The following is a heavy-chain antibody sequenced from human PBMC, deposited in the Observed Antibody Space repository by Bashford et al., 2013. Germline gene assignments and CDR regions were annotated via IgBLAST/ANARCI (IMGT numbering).Heavy chain of an antibody. D-gene: IGHD6-13*01. J-gene: IGHJ4*02. CDR2: ISYDGSNK. Sequence: GGSLRLSCAASGFTFSSYAMHWVRQAPGKGLEWVAVISYDGSNKYYADSVKGRFTISRDNSKNTLYLQMNSLRAEDTAVYYCARVTGIAAAGDPYYFDYWGQGTLVTVSS. V-gene: IGHV3-30-3*01. CDR3: ARVTGIAAAGDPYYFDY. CDR1: GFTFSSYA.